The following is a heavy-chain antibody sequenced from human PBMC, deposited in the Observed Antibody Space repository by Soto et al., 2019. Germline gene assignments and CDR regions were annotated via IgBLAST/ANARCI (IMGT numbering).Heavy chain of an antibody. CDR1: GGSISSYY. CDR2: IYYSGST. CDR3: ARRYRAYFVD. J-gene: IGHJ4*02. V-gene: IGHV4-59*01. D-gene: IGHD2-2*02. Sequence: SETLSLTCTVSGGSISSYYWSWSRQPPGKGLEWIGYIYYSGSTNYNPSLKSRVTISVDTSKNQFSLKLSSVTAADTAVEDCARRYRAYFVDRGQATLVNVAS.